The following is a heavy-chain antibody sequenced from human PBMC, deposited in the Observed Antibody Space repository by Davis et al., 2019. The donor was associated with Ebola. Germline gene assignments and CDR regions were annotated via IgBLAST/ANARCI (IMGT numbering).Heavy chain of an antibody. CDR1: GFTFSDYY. V-gene: IGHV3-11*05. D-gene: IGHD6-6*01. CDR2: ISSSSSYT. Sequence: GGSLRLSCAASGFTFSDYYMSWIRQAPGKGLEWVSYISSSSSYTNYADSVKGRFTISRDNAKNSLYLQMNSLKTEDTAVYYCTRGGGSSSSDDYWGQGTLVTVSS. CDR3: TRGGGSSSSDDY. J-gene: IGHJ4*02.